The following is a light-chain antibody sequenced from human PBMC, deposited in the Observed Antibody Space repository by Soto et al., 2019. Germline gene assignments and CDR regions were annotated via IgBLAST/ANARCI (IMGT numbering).Light chain of an antibody. CDR3: QQRGNRLT. CDR1: QSISSF. J-gene: IGKJ4*01. V-gene: IGKV3-11*01. Sequence: EIVLTQSPATLSLSPGERATLSCRASQSISSFLAWYQQKPGQAPRLLIYDASNRVTGIPARFSGSGSETDFTLTISSLEPEDFAVYYCQQRGNRLTFGGGTKVEIK. CDR2: DAS.